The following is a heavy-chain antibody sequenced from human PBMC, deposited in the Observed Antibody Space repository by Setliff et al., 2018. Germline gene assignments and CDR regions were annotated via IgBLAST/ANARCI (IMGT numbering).Heavy chain of an antibody. Sequence: EASVKVSCKASGGTFSSYGISWVRQAPGQGLEWMGGTIPIFGTTNYAQKFQGRVTIITDECTTTAYMELSSLRSDDTAVYYCAREGVVSRSSTDYRYYMDVWGKGTTVTVSS. CDR1: GGTFSSYG. V-gene: IGHV1-69*05. J-gene: IGHJ6*03. D-gene: IGHD3-22*01. CDR3: AREGVVSRSSTDYRYYMDV. CDR2: TIPIFGTT.